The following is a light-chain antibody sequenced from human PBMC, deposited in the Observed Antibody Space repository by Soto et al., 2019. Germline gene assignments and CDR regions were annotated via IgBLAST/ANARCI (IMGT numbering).Light chain of an antibody. CDR1: QGIGTN. Sequence: EIVMTQSPATLSVSPGERATLSCRATQGIGTNLAWYQQRPGQAPRLLIYGASTRATGIPARFSGSASGTEFTLTITSLQSEDFAVYYCQQYNYWPFTFGQGTRLEIK. V-gene: IGKV3D-15*01. J-gene: IGKJ5*01. CDR2: GAS. CDR3: QQYNYWPFT.